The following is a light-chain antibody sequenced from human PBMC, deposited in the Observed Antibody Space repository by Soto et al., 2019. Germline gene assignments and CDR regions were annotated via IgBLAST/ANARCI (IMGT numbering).Light chain of an antibody. CDR2: GNT. V-gene: IGLV1-40*01. Sequence: QSVLTQPPSVSGAPGQRVTISCTGSSSNIVAIYDVHWYQQLPGTAPKLLIYGNTNRPSGVPDRFSGSKSGTSASLDITGLQAEDEADYYCQSYDSSLSGWVFGGGTQLTVL. CDR1: SSNIVAIYD. J-gene: IGLJ3*02. CDR3: QSYDSSLSGWV.